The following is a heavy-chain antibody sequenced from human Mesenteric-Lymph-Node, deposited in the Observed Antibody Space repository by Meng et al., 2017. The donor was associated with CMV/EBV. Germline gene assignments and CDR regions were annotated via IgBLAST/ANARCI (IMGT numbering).Heavy chain of an antibody. CDR1: GFTRSSYW. CDR2: INSDGSST. Sequence: GGSLRLSCAASGFTRSSYWWHGVRQAPGKGLGRVSRINSDGSSTNYADTVKGRFTISRDNAKNTLYLQMNSLRAEDTAVYYCAREWDYYYGMDVWGQGTTVTVSS. V-gene: IGHV3-74*01. J-gene: IGHJ6*02. CDR3: AREWDYYYGMDV. D-gene: IGHD1-26*01.